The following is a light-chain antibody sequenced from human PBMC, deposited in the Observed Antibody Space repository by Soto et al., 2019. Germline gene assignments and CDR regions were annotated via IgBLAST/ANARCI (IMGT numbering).Light chain of an antibody. CDR3: LSYTSSDTYV. CDR1: STDVGGYKY. J-gene: IGLJ1*01. Sequence: QSALTQPASVSGSPGQSITISCTGTSTDVGGYKYVSWYQQHPGKAPKFMIYDVTSRPSGISNRFSGSKSGNTAFLIISGLQADDEADYYCLSYTSSDTYVFGTGTKVTVL. V-gene: IGLV2-14*01. CDR2: DVT.